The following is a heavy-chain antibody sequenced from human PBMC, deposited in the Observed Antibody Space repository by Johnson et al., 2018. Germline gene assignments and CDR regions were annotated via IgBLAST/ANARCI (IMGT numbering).Heavy chain of an antibody. J-gene: IGHJ6*03. V-gene: IGHV3-30-3*01. D-gene: IGHD4-17*01. CDR1: GFSFRMFA. Sequence: QVQLVQSGGGVVQPGRSLRLSCAASGFSFRMFAMHWVRQAPGKGLEWVAFISSEGSNKDYADSVKGRFTISRDNSNNALFLQINSLRPKDTAIYYCARRYRDYEYYSYMDVWGKGTTVTVSS. CDR3: ARRYRDYEYYSYMDV. CDR2: ISSEGSNK.